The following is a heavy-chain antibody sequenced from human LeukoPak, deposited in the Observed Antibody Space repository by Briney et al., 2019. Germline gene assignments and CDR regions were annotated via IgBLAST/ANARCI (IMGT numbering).Heavy chain of an antibody. J-gene: IGHJ5*02. CDR2: INPNSGGT. Sequence: ASVKVSCKASGYTFTGYYMHWVRQAPGQGLEWMGWINPNSGGTNYAQKFQGRVTMTRDTSISTADLELSSLTSDDTAVYYCARDPSGSYWTWFDAWGQGTLVTVSS. CDR1: GYTFTGYY. V-gene: IGHV1-2*02. CDR3: ARDPSGSYWTWFDA. D-gene: IGHD1-26*01.